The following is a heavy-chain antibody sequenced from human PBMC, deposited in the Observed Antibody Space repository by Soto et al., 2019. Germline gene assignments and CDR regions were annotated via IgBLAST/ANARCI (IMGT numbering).Heavy chain of an antibody. CDR1: GGSISSSSYY. D-gene: IGHD6-19*01. J-gene: IGHJ4*02. Sequence: SETLSLTCTVSGGSISSSSYYWGWIRQPPGKGLEWIGSIYYSGSTYYNPSLKSRVTISVDTSKKQFSLKLSSVAAADTAVYYCARPSRWSSGWYYFDYWGQGTLVTVSS. CDR2: IYYSGST. V-gene: IGHV4-39*01. CDR3: ARPSRWSSGWYYFDY.